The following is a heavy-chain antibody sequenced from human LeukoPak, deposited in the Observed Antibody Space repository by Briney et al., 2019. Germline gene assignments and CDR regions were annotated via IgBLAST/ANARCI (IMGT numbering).Heavy chain of an antibody. J-gene: IGHJ4*02. CDR1: GYTFTSYG. Sequence: ASVKVSCKASGYTFTSYGISWVRQAPGQGLEWMGWISAYNGNTNYAQKLQGRVTMTTDTSTSTAYMELRSLTSDDTAVYYCARWTSCGGDCHILDYWGQGILVTVSS. D-gene: IGHD2-21*02. CDR3: ARWTSCGGDCHILDY. V-gene: IGHV1-18*01. CDR2: ISAYNGNT.